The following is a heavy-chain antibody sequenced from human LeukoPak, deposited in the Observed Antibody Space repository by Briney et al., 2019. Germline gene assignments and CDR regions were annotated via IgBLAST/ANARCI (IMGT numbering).Heavy chain of an antibody. CDR2: VHYSGST. J-gene: IGHJ5*02. CDR1: GGAVSTTSRY. Sequence: STDTLSLTCTVSGGAVSTTSRYWGWMRQAPGKGPEWIVSVHYSGSTSYKSSLKSRVTLSVDTSKNQFSLKLRSVTAADTAVYYCARPAPEYCSVTSCWGTWGQGTLVTV. V-gene: IGHV4-39*01. D-gene: IGHD2-2*01. CDR3: ARPAPEYCSVTSCWGT.